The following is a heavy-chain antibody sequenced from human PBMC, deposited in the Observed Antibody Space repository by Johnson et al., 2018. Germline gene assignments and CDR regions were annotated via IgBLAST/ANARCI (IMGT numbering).Heavy chain of an antibody. CDR2: INKDESEK. V-gene: IGHV3-7*01. Sequence: VQLVESGGGLGQPGGSLRLSCAASGFRFRDYWMTWVRQAPGKGLEWVATINKDESEKSYVDSVKGRFLISRDNAANSLSLQMKHLTAADTAMEFLARDQAKVYDALPGSGLPFDIWGQGTMVIGSS. CDR1: GFRFRDYW. J-gene: IGHJ3*02. D-gene: IGHD3-9*01. CDR3: ARDQAKVYDALPGSGLPFDI.